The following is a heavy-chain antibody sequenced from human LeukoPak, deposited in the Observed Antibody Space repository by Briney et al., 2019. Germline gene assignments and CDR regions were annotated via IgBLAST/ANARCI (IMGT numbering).Heavy chain of an antibody. V-gene: IGHV1-46*01. CDR1: GYTFTSYY. Sequence: ASVKVSCKASGYTFTSYYMHWVRQAPGQGLEWMGIINPSGGSTSYSQKFQGRVTMTRDTSTNTVYMELSSLRSEDTAVYYCARAYNWNDRGLDCWGQGTLVTVSS. CDR3: ARAYNWNDRGLDC. CDR2: INPSGGST. D-gene: IGHD1-20*01. J-gene: IGHJ4*02.